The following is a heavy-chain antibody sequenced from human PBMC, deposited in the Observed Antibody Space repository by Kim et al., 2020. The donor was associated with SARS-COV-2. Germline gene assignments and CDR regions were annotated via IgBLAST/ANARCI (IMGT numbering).Heavy chain of an antibody. V-gene: IGHV1-2*02. CDR1: GYTFTGYY. D-gene: IGHD3-3*01. Sequence: ASVKVSCKASGYTFTGYYMHWVRQAPGQGLEWMGWINPNSGGTNYAQKFQGRVTMTRDTSISTAYMELSRLRSDDTAVYYCARDQGVTIFGVPPFGWFDPWGQGTLVTVSS. CDR2: INPNSGGT. J-gene: IGHJ5*02. CDR3: ARDQGVTIFGVPPFGWFDP.